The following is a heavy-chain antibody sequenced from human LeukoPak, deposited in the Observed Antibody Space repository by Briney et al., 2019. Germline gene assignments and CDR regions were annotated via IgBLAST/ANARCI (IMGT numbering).Heavy chain of an antibody. CDR2: IYYSGST. J-gene: IGHJ3*02. CDR1: GGSISSYY. V-gene: IGHV4-59*01. CDR3: ARVRQSGTAFDI. Sequence: SETLSLTCTVSGGSISSYYWSWIRQPPGKGLEWIGYIYYSGSTNYNPSLKSRVTISVDTSKNQFSLKLSSVTAADTAVYYCARVRQSGTAFDIWGQGTMVTVSS. D-gene: IGHD1-26*01.